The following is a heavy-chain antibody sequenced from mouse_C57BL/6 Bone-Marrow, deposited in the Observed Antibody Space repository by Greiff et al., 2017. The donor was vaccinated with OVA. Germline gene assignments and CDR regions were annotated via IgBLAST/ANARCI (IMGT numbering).Heavy chain of an antibody. V-gene: IGHV1-80*01. CDR1: GYAFSSYW. CDR3: ASGRRYSNFLPLFAY. CDR2: IYPGDGDT. J-gene: IGHJ3*01. D-gene: IGHD2-5*01. Sequence: QVQLQQSGAELVKPGASVKISCKASGYAFSSYWMNWVKQRPGKGLEWIGQIYPGDGDTNYNGKFKGKATLTADKSSSTAYMQLSSLTSEDSAVYFCASGRRYSNFLPLFAYWGQGTLVTVSA.